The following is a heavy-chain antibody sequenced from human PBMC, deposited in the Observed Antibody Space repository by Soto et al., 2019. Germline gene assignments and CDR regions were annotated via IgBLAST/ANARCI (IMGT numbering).Heavy chain of an antibody. CDR2: IIPIFGTA. D-gene: IGHD6-19*01. CDR1: GGTFSSYA. J-gene: IGHJ5*02. CDR3: ARRIAVAGPPWDWFAP. V-gene: IGHV1-69*01. Sequence: VQLVQSGAEVKKPGSSVKVSCKASGGTFSSYAISWVRQAPGQGLEWMGGIIPIFGTANYAQKFQGRVTITADESTSTAYMGLSSLRSEDTAVYDCARRIAVAGPPWDWFAPWGQGTRVTVSA.